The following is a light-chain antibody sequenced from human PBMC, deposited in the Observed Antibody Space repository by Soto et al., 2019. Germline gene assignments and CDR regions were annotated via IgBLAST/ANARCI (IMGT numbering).Light chain of an antibody. V-gene: IGLV1-47*01. J-gene: IGLJ3*02. Sequence: QPVLTQPPSASGTPGQKVTISCSGSGSNIGSNSVYWYQQLPGAAPKLLIYRINQRPSGVPDRFSGSKSGTSASLAISGLRSEDEAHYYCATWDDSLSGPVNWVFGGGTKLTVL. CDR2: RIN. CDR3: ATWDDSLSGPVNWV. CDR1: GSNIGSNS.